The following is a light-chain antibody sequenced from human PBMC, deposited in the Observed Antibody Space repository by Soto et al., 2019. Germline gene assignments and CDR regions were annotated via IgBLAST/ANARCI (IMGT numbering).Light chain of an antibody. V-gene: IGLV1-40*01. CDR3: QSYDSTLNGWV. CDR1: GSNIGAGYD. CDR2: DNT. Sequence: QSVLTQPPSVSGAPGLRVTISCTGSGSNIGAGYDVHWYQQLPGTAPKLLIYDNTNRPSGAPDRFSGSKSGTSVSLAITGLQAEDEADYYCQSYDSTLNGWVFGGGTKVTVL. J-gene: IGLJ3*02.